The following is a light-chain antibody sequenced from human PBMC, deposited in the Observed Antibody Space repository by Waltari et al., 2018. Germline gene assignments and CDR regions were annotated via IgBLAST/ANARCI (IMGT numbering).Light chain of an antibody. CDR3: QSYDNRLSYV. J-gene: IGLJ1*01. V-gene: IGLV1-40*01. CDR2: VIN. Sequence: QSLLTQPPSVSGAPGQRVTISCTGSSSKFAHVDVHWYHQLPGQAPKLLIFVINNRPSGVPDRFSGSKSGTSASLAITGLQPEDEGDYYCQSYDNRLSYVFGSGTKVTVL. CDR1: SSKFAHVD.